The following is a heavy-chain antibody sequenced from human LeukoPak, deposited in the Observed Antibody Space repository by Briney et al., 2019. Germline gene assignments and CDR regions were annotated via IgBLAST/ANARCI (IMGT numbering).Heavy chain of an antibody. CDR2: INHSGST. CDR3: ARGVARSSKFHFSYYFDY. V-gene: IGHV4-34*01. D-gene: IGHD6-6*01. J-gene: IGHJ4*02. Sequence: SETLSLTCAVYGGSVSDYYWTWIRQPPGKGLEWIGEINHSGSTKYSPSLKSRVTISVDTSKNQFSLKLSSVTAADTAVYYCARGVARSSKFHFSYYFDYWGQGTLVTVSS. CDR1: GGSVSDYY.